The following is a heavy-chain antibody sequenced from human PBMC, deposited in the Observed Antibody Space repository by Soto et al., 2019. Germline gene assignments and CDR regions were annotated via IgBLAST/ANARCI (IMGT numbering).Heavy chain of an antibody. CDR2: ISYDGSNQ. J-gene: IGHJ4*02. V-gene: IGHV3-30*18. CDR3: AKDQASGQGSFDS. CDR1: GFTFNIYG. Sequence: LRLSCAASGFTFNIYGMHWVRQAPDKGLEWVALISYDGSNQYYADSVKGRFTISRDNSKNTLFLQMNSLRADDTTVYYCAKDQASGQGSFDSWGQGTLVTVSS.